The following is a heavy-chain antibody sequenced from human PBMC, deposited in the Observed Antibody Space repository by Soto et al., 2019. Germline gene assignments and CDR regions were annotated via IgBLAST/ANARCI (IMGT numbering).Heavy chain of an antibody. V-gene: IGHV4-59*08. Sequence: SETLSLTCTVSGGSINSYYWSWIRQPPGKGLEWIGYIYYSGSTNYNPSLKSRVTISVDTSKNQFSLKLSSVTAADTAVYYCARRYGTLFDYWGQGTLVTVPS. CDR1: GGSINSYY. J-gene: IGHJ4*02. CDR2: IYYSGST. D-gene: IGHD4-17*01. CDR3: ARRYGTLFDY.